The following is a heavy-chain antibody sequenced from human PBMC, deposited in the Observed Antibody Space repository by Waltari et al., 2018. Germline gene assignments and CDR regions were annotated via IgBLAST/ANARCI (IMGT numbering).Heavy chain of an antibody. CDR1: GFTFSNYA. J-gene: IGHJ4*02. V-gene: IGHV3-23*01. CDR3: AKATETLGGVITAFDY. CDR2: ISGSGTSA. Sequence: EVQLLESGGGLEQPGGSLRLSCAASGFTFSNYAMSWVRQTPGKGLEWVSSISGSGTSAYYAASVKGRFTISRDNSKNTLYLQMNSLRADDTAIYYCAKATETLGGVITAFDYWGQGTLVPVSS. D-gene: IGHD3-16*01.